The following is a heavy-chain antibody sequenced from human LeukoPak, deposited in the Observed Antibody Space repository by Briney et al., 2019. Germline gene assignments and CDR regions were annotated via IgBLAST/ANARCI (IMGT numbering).Heavy chain of an antibody. CDR1: GFTLSSNY. V-gene: IGHV3-53*01. J-gene: IGHJ3*02. Sequence: GGSLRLSCAASGFTLSSNYMSWVRRAPGKGLEWGSVIYSGGSTFYADSVKGRLTISRDNSKNTLYLQMNSPRAADTAVYYCARAGSYLSDFDIWGQGTMVTVSS. D-gene: IGHD3-10*01. CDR3: ARAGSYLSDFDI. CDR2: IYSGGST.